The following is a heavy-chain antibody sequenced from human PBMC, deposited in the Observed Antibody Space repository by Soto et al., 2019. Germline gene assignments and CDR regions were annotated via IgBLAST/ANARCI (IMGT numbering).Heavy chain of an antibody. J-gene: IGHJ4*02. CDR3: ATSQKGYNWNYFDH. CDR1: GDSFSNYY. V-gene: IGHV4-59*04. CDR2: VFYTGFT. D-gene: IGHD1-20*01. Sequence: ASETLSLTCTVSGDSFSNYYCNWVRKSAGKGPEWIGSVFYTGFTSYNPSLESRVSVSVDTSKSQFSLKLSAVTAADTAVYYCATSQKGYNWNYFDHWGQGALVTVSS.